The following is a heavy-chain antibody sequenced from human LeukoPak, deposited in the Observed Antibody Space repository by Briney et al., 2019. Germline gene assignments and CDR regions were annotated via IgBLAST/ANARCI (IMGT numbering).Heavy chain of an antibody. CDR2: IYYSGST. J-gene: IGHJ4*02. CDR1: GGSIGSYY. Sequence: SETLSLTCTVSGGSIGSYYWSWIRQPPGKGLEWIGYIYYSGSTNYNPSLKSRVTMSVDTSKNQFSLRLSSVTAADTAVYYCARVDRGYSSDYWGQGTLVTVSS. D-gene: IGHD5-18*01. V-gene: IGHV4-59*01. CDR3: ARVDRGYSSDY.